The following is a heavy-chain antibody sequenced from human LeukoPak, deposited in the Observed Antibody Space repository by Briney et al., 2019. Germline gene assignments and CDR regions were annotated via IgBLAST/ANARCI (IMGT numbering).Heavy chain of an antibody. CDR1: GFTFSNAW. CDR2: IKSKTDGGTT. V-gene: IGHV3-15*01. Sequence: PGGSLRLSCAASGFTFSNAWMSWVRQAPGKGLEWVGRIKSKTDGGTTDYAAPVKGRFTISRDDSKNTLCLQMNSLKTEDTAVYYCTTDPDILTGYPDYWGQGTLVTVSS. D-gene: IGHD3-9*01. J-gene: IGHJ4*02. CDR3: TTDPDILTGYPDY.